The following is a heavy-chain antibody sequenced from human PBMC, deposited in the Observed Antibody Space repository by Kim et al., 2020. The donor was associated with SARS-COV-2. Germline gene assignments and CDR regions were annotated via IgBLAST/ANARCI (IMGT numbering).Heavy chain of an antibody. CDR3: AREVVVVAATRWGYYYYGMDV. D-gene: IGHD2-15*01. CDR2: IIPIFGTA. Sequence: SVKVSCKASGGTFSSYAISWVRQAPGQGLEWMGGIIPIFGTANYAQKFQGRVTITADESTSTAYMELSSLRSEDTAVYYCAREVVVVAATRWGYYYYGMDVWGQGTTVTVSS. CDR1: GGTFSSYA. J-gene: IGHJ6*02. V-gene: IGHV1-69*13.